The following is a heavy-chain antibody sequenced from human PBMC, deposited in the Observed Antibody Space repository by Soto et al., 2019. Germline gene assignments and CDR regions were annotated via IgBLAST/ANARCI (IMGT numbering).Heavy chain of an antibody. CDR3: ARDFQSDFWSGPWNYYYGMDV. D-gene: IGHD3-3*01. Sequence: KPSETLSLTCTVSGGSISSYYWSWIRQPAGKGLEWIGRIYTSGSTNYNPSLKSRVTMSVDTSKNQFSLKLSSVTAADTAVYYCARDFQSDFWSGPWNYYYGMDVWGQGTTVTVSS. V-gene: IGHV4-4*07. CDR1: GGSISSYY. CDR2: IYTSGST. J-gene: IGHJ6*02.